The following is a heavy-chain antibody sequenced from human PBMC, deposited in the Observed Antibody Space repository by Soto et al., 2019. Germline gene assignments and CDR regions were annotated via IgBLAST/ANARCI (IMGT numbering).Heavy chain of an antibody. D-gene: IGHD5-18*01. CDR1: GGSISSGGYY. J-gene: IGHJ6*02. V-gene: IGHV4-31*03. CDR2: IYYSGST. CDR3: AVDTAMGNYYYYGMDV. Sequence: KSSETLSLTCTVSGGSISSGGYYWSWIRQHPGKGLEWIGYIYYSGSTYYNPSLKSRVTISVDTSKNQFSLKLSSVTAADTAVYYCAVDTAMGNYYYYGMDVWGQGTTVTVSS.